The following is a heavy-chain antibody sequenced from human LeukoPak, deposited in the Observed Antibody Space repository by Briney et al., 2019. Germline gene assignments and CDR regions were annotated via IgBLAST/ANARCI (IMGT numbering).Heavy chain of an antibody. D-gene: IGHD3-10*01. CDR3: ARKKGGGDAFDI. V-gene: IGHV1-69*06. J-gene: IGHJ3*02. CDR2: IILIFGTA. Sequence: ASVKVSCKASGGTFSSYAISWVRQAPGQGLEWMGGIILIFGTANSAQKFQGRVTITADKSTSSAYMELSSLRSEDTAVYYCARKKGGGDAFDIWGQGTMVTVSS. CDR1: GGTFSSYA.